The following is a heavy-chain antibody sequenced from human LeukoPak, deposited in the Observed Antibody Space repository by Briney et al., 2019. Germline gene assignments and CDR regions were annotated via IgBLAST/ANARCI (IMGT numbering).Heavy chain of an antibody. CDR2: IIPIFGTA. CDR3: ASHPAAWDAFDI. J-gene: IGHJ3*02. CDR1: GGTFSSYA. D-gene: IGHD6-25*01. V-gene: IGHV1-69*13. Sequence: GASVKVSCKASGGTFSSYAISWVRQAPGQGLEWMGGIIPIFGTANYAQKFQGRVTITADESTSTAYMELSSLRSEDTAVYYCASHPAAWDAFDIWGQGTMVTVSS.